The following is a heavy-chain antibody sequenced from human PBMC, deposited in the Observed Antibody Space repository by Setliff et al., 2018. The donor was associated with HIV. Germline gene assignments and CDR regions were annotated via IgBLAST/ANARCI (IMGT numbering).Heavy chain of an antibody. CDR1: GGSISSYF. J-gene: IGHJ4*02. V-gene: IGHV4-59*01. CDR3: ARAPYSSGWYLDY. Sequence: KASETLSLTCTVSGGSISSYFWSWIRQPPGKGLEWIGYIYYSGSTNYNPSLKSRVTISVDTSKNQFSLKLSSVTAADTALYYCARAPYSSGWYLDYWGQGTLVTVSS. D-gene: IGHD6-19*01. CDR2: IYYSGST.